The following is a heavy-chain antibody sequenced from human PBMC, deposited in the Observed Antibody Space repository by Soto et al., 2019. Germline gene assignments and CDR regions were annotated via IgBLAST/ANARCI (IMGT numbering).Heavy chain of an antibody. V-gene: IGHV4-31*03. D-gene: IGHD2-15*01. CDR1: GGSISSGGYY. J-gene: IGHJ6*02. Sequence: QVQLQESGPGLVKPSQTLSLTCTVSGGSISSGGYYWSWIRQHPGKGLEWIGYIYYSGSTYYNPSLKSRVTISVDTSKTQFSLKLSSVTAADTAVYYCARAHRSRYCSGGSSYSNHYGMDVWGQGTTVTVSS. CDR3: ARAHRSRYCSGGSSYSNHYGMDV. CDR2: IYYSGST.